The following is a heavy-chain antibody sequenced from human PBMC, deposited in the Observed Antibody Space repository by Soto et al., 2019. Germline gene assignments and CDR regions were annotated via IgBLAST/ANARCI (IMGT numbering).Heavy chain of an antibody. Sequence: GGSLRLSCAASGFTFSNAWMNWVRQAPGKGLEWVGRIKSKTDGGTTDYAAPVKGRFTISRDDSKNTLYLQMNSLKTEDTAVYYCTTEVGATTNYGMDVWGQGTTVTVSS. V-gene: IGHV3-15*07. D-gene: IGHD1-26*01. CDR3: TTEVGATTNYGMDV. CDR1: GFTFSNAW. J-gene: IGHJ6*02. CDR2: IKSKTDGGTT.